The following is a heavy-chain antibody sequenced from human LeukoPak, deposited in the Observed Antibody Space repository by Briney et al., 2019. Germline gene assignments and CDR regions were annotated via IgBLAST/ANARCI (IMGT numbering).Heavy chain of an antibody. J-gene: IGHJ3*02. CDR3: AREDRPYAFDI. V-gene: IGHV1-69*13. D-gene: IGHD3-22*01. CDR1: GGTFITDG. CDR2: IVPLFGAA. Sequence: SVKVSCTASGGTFITDGISWVRQAPGQGLEWMGGIVPLFGAAKYAQRFQGRVSIIADESTSTTYVELISLRSEDSAMYYCAREDRPYAFDIWGQGTMVTVSS.